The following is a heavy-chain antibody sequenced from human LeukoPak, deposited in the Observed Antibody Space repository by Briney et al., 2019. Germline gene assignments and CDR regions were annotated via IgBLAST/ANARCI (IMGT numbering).Heavy chain of an antibody. CDR1: GFTFSNYW. J-gene: IGHJ4*02. D-gene: IGHD1-26*01. CDR2: TQQDGSER. V-gene: IGHV3-7*01. Sequence: PGGSLRLSCAASGFTFSNYWMSWVRQAPGKGLEWVANTQQDGSERYYVDSVKGRFTISRDNAKNSLYLQMNSLRAEDTAVYYCARDKVVGATYFDYWGQGTLVTVSS. CDR3: ARDKVVGATYFDY.